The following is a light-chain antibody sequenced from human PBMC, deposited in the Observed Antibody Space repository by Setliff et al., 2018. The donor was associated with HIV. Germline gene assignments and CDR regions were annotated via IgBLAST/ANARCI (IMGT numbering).Light chain of an antibody. CDR3: SSYTGRSTLV. CDR1: SSDVGNYNY. CDR2: DVS. V-gene: IGLV2-14*01. J-gene: IGLJ1*01. Sequence: QSVLTQPAPVSGSPGQSITISCTGISSDVGNYNYVSWYQEHPGKAPKLMIYDVSKRPSGVSNRFSGSKSGNTASLTISGLQAEDEADYHCSSYTGRSTLVFGTGTKVTVL.